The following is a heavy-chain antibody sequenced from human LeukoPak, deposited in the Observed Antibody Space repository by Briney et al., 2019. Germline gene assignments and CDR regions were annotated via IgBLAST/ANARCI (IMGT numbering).Heavy chain of an antibody. CDR1: GFTFSSCT. J-gene: IGHJ4*02. CDR2: ISISSTTI. CDR3: ARVMYGGISYSVDY. Sequence: GGSLRLSCAASGFTFSSCTMTWVRQAPGKGLEWVSYISISSTTINYADSVKGRFTISRDNAKNSLCLQMNSLRDEDTAVYYCARVMYGGISYSVDYWGQGTLVTVSS. V-gene: IGHV3-48*02. D-gene: IGHD1-26*01.